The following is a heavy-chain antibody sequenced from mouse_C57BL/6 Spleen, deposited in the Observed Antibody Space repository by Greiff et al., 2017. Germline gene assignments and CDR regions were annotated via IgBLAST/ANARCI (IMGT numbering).Heavy chain of an antibody. D-gene: IGHD2-12*01. J-gene: IGHJ4*01. V-gene: IGHV1-52*01. Sequence: QVQLQQPGAELVRPGSSVKLSCKASGYTFTSYWMHWVKQRPIQGLEWIGNIDPSDSETHYNQKFKDKATLTVDKSSSTAYMQLSSLTSEDSAVYYCARNPYYSYYVYYAMDYWGQGTSVTVSS. CDR2: IDPSDSET. CDR3: ARNPYYSYYVYYAMDY. CDR1: GYTFTSYW.